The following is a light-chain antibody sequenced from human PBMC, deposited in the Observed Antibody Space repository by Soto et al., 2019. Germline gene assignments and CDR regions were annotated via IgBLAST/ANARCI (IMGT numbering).Light chain of an antibody. J-gene: IGKJ1*01. Sequence: DILMTCSPDSLSLALGARATMNCKSSQSVLYSPDNKNFLGWYQQKLGKAPKLLIYWASTREWGVPYRFTGGEFGTDFTLTISNLQAEDVAVYYCQQAYNFPWTFGQGTKVDI. CDR3: QQAYNFPWT. CDR1: QSVLYSPDNKNF. V-gene: IGKV4-1*01. CDR2: WAS.